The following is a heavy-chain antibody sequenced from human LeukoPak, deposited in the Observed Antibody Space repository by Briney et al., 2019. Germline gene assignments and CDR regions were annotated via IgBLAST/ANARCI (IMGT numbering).Heavy chain of an antibody. CDR2: ISKDESNK. V-gene: IGHV3-30*18. CDR3: AKDNPVLEY. Sequence: GGSLRLSCAASGFSFSTFGMHWVRQTPGKGLEWVSHISKDESNKYYADSVKGRFTISRDTSKNTLFLQMSSLRVEDTAVYYCAKDNPVLEYWGQGTLVTVSS. CDR1: GFSFSTFG. J-gene: IGHJ4*02.